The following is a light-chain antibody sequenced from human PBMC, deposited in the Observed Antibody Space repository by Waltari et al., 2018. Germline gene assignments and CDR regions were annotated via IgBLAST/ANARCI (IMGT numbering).Light chain of an antibody. CDR2: DVS. CDR3: SSYTTTNIVV. Sequence: QSALTQPASVSGSPGQSITISCPGSSSDIGAYNFVSWYQQHPGKAPQLMIYDVSKRPSGVSNRCSGSKSGNTASLTIYGLQVEDEADYFCSSYTTTNIVVFGGGTELTVL. J-gene: IGLJ2*01. CDR1: SSDIGAYNF. V-gene: IGLV2-14*03.